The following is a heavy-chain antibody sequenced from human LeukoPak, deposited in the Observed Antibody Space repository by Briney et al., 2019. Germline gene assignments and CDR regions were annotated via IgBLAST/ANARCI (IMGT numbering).Heavy chain of an antibody. CDR3: AMIYPVTHYFDY. D-gene: IGHD4-17*01. CDR1: GGSISSSSYY. CDR2: IYYSGST. J-gene: IGHJ4*02. V-gene: IGHV4-39*07. Sequence: SETLSLTCTVSGGSISSSSYYWGGIRQPPGKGLEWIGSIYYSGSTYYNPSLKSRVTISVDTSKNQFSLKLSSVTAADTAVYYCAMIYPVTHYFDYWGQGTLVAVSS.